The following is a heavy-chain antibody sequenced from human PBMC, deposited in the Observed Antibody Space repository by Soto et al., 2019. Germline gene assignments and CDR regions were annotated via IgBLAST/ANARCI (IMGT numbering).Heavy chain of an antibody. CDR3: ARNPRAAYCSGGSCYGMDV. V-gene: IGHV1-18*01. Sequence: ASVKVSCKASGYTFTSYDINWVRQAPGQGLEWMGWISADNGNTKYSQKFQGRVTMTRDTSTSTAYMELSSLRSEDTAVYYCARNPRAAYCSGGSCYGMDVWGQGTTVTVSS. J-gene: IGHJ6*02. D-gene: IGHD2-15*01. CDR2: ISADNGNT. CDR1: GYTFTSYD.